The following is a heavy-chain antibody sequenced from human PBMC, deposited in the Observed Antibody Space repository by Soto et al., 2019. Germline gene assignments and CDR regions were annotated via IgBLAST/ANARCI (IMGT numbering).Heavy chain of an antibody. D-gene: IGHD6-13*01. CDR1: GYTFTSHD. Sequence: ASVKVSCKASGYTFTSHDINWLRQATGQGLEWMGWMNANSGGAGYAQNFQGRVTLTRDTSMSTAYMELSGLIFEDTAIYYCARGGPAAGFDYWGQGTLVTVSS. J-gene: IGHJ4*02. V-gene: IGHV1-8*01. CDR3: ARGGPAAGFDY. CDR2: MNANSGGA.